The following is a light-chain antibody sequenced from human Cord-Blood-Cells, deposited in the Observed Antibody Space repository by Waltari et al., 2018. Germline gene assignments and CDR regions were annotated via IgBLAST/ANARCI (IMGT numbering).Light chain of an antibody. CDR1: SSDVGSYNL. CDR3: CSYAGSSTSVV. J-gene: IGLJ2*01. Sequence: QSALTQPASVSGSPGQSSTISCTGTSSDVGSYNLFSWYQQHPGKAPKLMIYEGSKRPSGVSNRFSGSKSGNTASLTISGLQAEDEADYYCCSYAGSSTSVVFGGGTKLTVL. CDR2: EGS. V-gene: IGLV2-23*01.